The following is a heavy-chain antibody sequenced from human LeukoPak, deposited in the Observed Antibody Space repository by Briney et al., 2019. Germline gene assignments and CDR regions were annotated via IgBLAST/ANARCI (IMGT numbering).Heavy chain of an antibody. CDR3: ARQHYYGSGSRYAFDI. CDR1: DGSISSYY. Sequence: PSETLSLTCTVSDGSISSYYWSWIRQPPGKGLEWIGYIYYSGSTNYNPSLKSRVTISVDTSKNQFSLKLSSVTAADTAVYYCARQHYYGSGSRYAFDIWGQGTMVTVSS. V-gene: IGHV4-59*08. D-gene: IGHD3-10*01. J-gene: IGHJ3*02. CDR2: IYYSGST.